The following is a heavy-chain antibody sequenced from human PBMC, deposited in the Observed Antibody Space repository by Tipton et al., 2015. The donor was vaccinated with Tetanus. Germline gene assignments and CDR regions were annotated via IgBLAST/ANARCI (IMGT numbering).Heavy chain of an antibody. D-gene: IGHD4-11*01. V-gene: IGHV4-4*02. CDR1: GGSISSSNW. CDR2: IYHSGST. Sequence: GLVKPSGTLSLTCAVSGGSISSSNWWSWVRQPPGKGLEWIGEIYHSGSTNYNPSLKSRVTISVDKSKNHFSLKLSSVTAADTAVYYCARRYSNYDYYGMDVWGQGTTVTVSS. CDR3: ARRYSNYDYYGMDV. J-gene: IGHJ6*02.